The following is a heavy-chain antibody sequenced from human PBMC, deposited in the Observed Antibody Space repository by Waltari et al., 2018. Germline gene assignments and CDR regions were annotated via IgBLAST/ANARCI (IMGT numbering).Heavy chain of an antibody. J-gene: IGHJ4*02. CDR3: ARGVATGPSLYYFDY. Sequence: QVQLQQWGAGLLKPSETLSLTCAVYGGSFSGYYWSWIRQPPGKGLEWIGEINHSGNTNYNPSLKSRVTISVDTSKNQFSLKLSSVTAADTAVYYCARGVATGPSLYYFDYWGQGTLVTVSS. V-gene: IGHV4-34*01. CDR2: INHSGNT. CDR1: GGSFSGYY. D-gene: IGHD5-12*01.